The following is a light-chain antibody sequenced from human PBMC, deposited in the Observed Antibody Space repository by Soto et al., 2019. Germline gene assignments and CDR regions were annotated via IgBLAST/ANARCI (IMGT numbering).Light chain of an antibody. Sequence: EIVMSQSPATLSVSPGEGATLSCRASQSVGSRLAWYQQKPGQAPRLLIYASSTRGVGIPARFSGSGSGTEFTLTISSLQSEDSAVYYCQQYSNWPRTFGQGTKVEIK. V-gene: IGKV3-15*01. CDR1: QSVGSR. J-gene: IGKJ1*01. CDR2: ASS. CDR3: QQYSNWPRT.